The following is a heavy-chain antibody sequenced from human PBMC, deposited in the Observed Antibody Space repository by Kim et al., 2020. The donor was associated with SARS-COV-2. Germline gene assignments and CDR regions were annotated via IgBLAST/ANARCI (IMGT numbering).Heavy chain of an antibody. D-gene: IGHD3-3*01. J-gene: IGHJ1*01. Sequence: VKGRFTISRDNSKNTLYLQMNSLRAEDTAVYYCARDLYDFWSGYPAYFQHWGQGTLVTVSS. CDR3: ARDLYDFWSGYPAYFQH. V-gene: IGHV3-30*07.